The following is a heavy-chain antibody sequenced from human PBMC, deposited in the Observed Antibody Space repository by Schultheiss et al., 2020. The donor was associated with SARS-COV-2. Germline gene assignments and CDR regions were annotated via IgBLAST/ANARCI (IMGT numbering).Heavy chain of an antibody. CDR3: ARVGTGIVATIFGAFDI. Sequence: SQTLSLTCTVSGGSVSSGSYYWSWIRQPPGKGLEWIGYIYYSGSTNYNPSLKSRVTISVDTSKYQFSLRLSSVTAADTAVYYCARVGTGIVATIFGAFDIWGQGTMVTVSS. CDR2: IYYSGST. V-gene: IGHV4-61*01. CDR1: GGSVSSGSYY. J-gene: IGHJ3*02. D-gene: IGHD5-12*01.